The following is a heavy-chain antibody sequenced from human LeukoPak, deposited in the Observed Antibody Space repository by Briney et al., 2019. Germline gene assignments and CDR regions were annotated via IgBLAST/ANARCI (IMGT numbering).Heavy chain of an antibody. Sequence: GGSLRLSCAASGFTFSSYSMNWVRQAPGKGLEWVSSISGSSSYIYYADSVKGRFTISRDNAKNSLYLQMNSLRAEDTAVYYCARLRYSSSWYDYWGQGTLVTVSS. CDR2: ISGSSSYI. J-gene: IGHJ4*02. CDR1: GFTFSSYS. V-gene: IGHV3-21*01. D-gene: IGHD6-13*01. CDR3: ARLRYSSSWYDY.